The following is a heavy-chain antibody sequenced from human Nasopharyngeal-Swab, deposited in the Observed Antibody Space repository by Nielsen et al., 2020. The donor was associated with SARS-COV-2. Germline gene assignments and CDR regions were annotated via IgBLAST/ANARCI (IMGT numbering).Heavy chain of an antibody. V-gene: IGHV1-18*01. CDR2: ISAYNGNT. CDR3: ARALDYVWGSYRHNWFDP. D-gene: IGHD3-16*02. Sequence: ASVKVSCKASGYTFTSYGIGWVRQAPGQGLEWMGWISAYNGNTNYAQKLQGRVTMTTDTSTSTAYMELRSLRSDDTAVYYCARALDYVWGSYRHNWFDPWGQGTLVTVSS. CDR1: GYTFTSYG. J-gene: IGHJ5*02.